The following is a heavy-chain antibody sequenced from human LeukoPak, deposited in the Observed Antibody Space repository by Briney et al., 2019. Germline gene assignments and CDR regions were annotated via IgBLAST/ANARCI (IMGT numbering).Heavy chain of an antibody. CDR1: GFTFSSYA. CDR2: ISGSGGST. V-gene: IGHV3-23*01. J-gene: IGHJ4*02. D-gene: IGHD3-22*01. Sequence: GGSLRLSCAASGFTFSSYAMSWVRQAPGKGLEWVSAISGSGGSTYYADSVKGRFTISRDNSKNTLYLQMNSLRAEDTAVYYCAKPEITYYYDSSGYSFDYWGQGTLVTVSS. CDR3: AKPEITYYYDSSGYSFDY.